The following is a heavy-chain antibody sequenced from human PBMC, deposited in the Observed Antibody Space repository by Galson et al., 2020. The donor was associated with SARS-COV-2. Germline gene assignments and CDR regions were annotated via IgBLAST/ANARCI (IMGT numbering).Heavy chain of an antibody. V-gene: IGHV6-1*01. Sequence: SQTLLLTCSISGDSVSSTTAAWHWIRHYPSRGLEWLGRTYYRSTWSNDYAVSVRSRMIITPATFKNVFSLQLKSVTTEDTAVYYCARRGGGSLSSFDYWGQGNFVTGSS. J-gene: IGHJ4*02. CDR1: GDSVSSTTAA. D-gene: IGHD3-10*01. CDR3: ARRGGGSLSSFDY. CDR2: TYYRSTWSN.